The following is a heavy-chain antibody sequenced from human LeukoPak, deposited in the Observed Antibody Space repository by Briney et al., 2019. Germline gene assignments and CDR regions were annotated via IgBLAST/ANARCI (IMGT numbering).Heavy chain of an antibody. CDR1: GGSISSGDYY. D-gene: IGHD2-2*02. V-gene: IGHV4-30-4*08. Sequence: PSETLSLTCTVSGGSISSGDYYWSWIRQPPGKGLEWIGYIYHSGSTYYNPSLKSRVTISVDTSKNQFSLKLSSVTAADTAVYYCASYCSSTSCYSAFDIWGQGTMVTVSS. CDR3: ASYCSSTSCYSAFDI. CDR2: IYHSGST. J-gene: IGHJ3*02.